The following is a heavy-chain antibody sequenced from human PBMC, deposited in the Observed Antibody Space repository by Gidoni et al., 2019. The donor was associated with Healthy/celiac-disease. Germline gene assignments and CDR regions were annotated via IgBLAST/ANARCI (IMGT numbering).Heavy chain of an antibody. CDR2: ISGSGGST. Sequence: EVQLLESGGGLVQPGGSLRLSCAASGFPFSSYAMSWVRQAPGKGLEWVAAISGSGGSTYYADSVKGRFTISRDNSKNTLYLQMNSLRAEDTAVYYCAKAQNYYYDSSGADYWGQGTLVTVSS. D-gene: IGHD3-22*01. CDR1: GFPFSSYA. CDR3: AKAQNYYYDSSGADY. J-gene: IGHJ4*02. V-gene: IGHV3-23*01.